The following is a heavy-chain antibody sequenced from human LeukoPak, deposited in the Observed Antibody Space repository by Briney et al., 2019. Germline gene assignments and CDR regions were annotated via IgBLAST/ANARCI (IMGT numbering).Heavy chain of an antibody. Sequence: ASVKVSCKASGYTFTSYDINWVRQATGQGLEWMGWMNPNSGNTGYAQKFQGRVTMTRNTSISTAYMELSSLRSEDTAVYYCARPVRRGIAAAGKVGLDYWGQGTLVTVSS. D-gene: IGHD6-13*01. CDR3: ARPVRRGIAAAGKVGLDY. CDR1: GYTFTSYD. J-gene: IGHJ4*02. CDR2: MNPNSGNT. V-gene: IGHV1-8*02.